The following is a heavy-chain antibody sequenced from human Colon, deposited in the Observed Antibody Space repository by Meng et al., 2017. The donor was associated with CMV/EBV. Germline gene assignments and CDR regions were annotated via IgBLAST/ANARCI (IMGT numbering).Heavy chain of an antibody. Sequence: QGPLRGSGPGMVKPSETLSLTCTVSGASITSYYWSWIRQPAGKGLEWIGRVYISGNTNYNPSLKSRVTMSIDTSKNQLSLNIRSVTAADTAVYYCARDSNLSGLAYWGQGTLVTVSS. CDR2: VYISGNT. CDR3: ARDSNLSGLAY. J-gene: IGHJ4*02. CDR1: GASITSYY. V-gene: IGHV4-4*07. D-gene: IGHD3-10*01.